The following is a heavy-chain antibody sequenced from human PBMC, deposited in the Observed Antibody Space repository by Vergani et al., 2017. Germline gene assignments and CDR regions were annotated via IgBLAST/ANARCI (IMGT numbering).Heavy chain of an antibody. D-gene: IGHD4-17*01. CDR3: ASGDAPADYGDYQYYYYGMDV. CDR1: GYSISSGYY. V-gene: IGHV4-38-2*01. CDR2: IYHSGST. J-gene: IGHJ6*02. Sequence: QVQLQESGPGLVKPSETLSLTCAVSGYSISSGYYWGWIRQPPGKGLEWIGSIYHSGSTYYNPSLKSRVTISVDTSKNQFSLKLSSVTAADTAVYYCASGDAPADYGDYQYYYYGMDVWGQGTTVTVSS.